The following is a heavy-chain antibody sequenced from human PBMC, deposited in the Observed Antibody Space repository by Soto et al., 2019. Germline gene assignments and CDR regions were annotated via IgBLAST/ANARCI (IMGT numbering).Heavy chain of an antibody. CDR1: GGSISSGGYY. D-gene: IGHD3-3*01. J-gene: IGHJ6*02. CDR2: IYYSGST. V-gene: IGHV4-31*03. CDR3: ARDLTTQWSYYYYGMDV. Sequence: QVQLQESGPGLVKPSQTLSLTCTVSGGSISSGGYYWSWIRQHPGKGLEWIGYIYYSGSTYYNPSLKSRVTISVDTSKNQFSLKLSSVTAADTAVYYCARDLTTQWSYYYYGMDVWGQGTTVTVSS.